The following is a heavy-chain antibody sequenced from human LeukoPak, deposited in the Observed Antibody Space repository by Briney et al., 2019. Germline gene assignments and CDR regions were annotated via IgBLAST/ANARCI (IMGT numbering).Heavy chain of an antibody. Sequence: GGSLRLSCVASGFPFSSYWMTWVRQAPGKGLEWVANIKQDGSKKSYVDSVKGRFTISRDNAKNSLYLQMNNLRAEDTAVYYCAKGGHYSHFDYWGQGTLVTVSS. CDR3: AKGGHYSHFDY. D-gene: IGHD3-10*01. CDR1: GFPFSSYW. J-gene: IGHJ4*02. CDR2: IKQDGSKK. V-gene: IGHV3-7*03.